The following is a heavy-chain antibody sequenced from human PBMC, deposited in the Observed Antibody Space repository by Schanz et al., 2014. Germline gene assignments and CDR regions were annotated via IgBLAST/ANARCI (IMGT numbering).Heavy chain of an antibody. CDR2: FTHI. D-gene: IGHD6-19*01. CDR3: ARLRAGPFYFDY. Sequence: QVLLVQSGAEVKQPGASVKVSCKASGYSFSAYYIHWMRQAPGQGLEWLGRFTHISQKFQGRVTMTRTISESTAYMELSSLRSEDTAVYYCARLRAGPFYFDYWGQGTLVTVSS. V-gene: IGHV1-2*06. J-gene: IGHJ4*02. CDR1: GYSFSAYY.